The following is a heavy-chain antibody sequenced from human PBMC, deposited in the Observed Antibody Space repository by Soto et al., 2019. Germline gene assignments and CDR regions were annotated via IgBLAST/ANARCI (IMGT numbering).Heavy chain of an antibody. CDR1: GFTFSDYY. V-gene: IGHV3-11*05. CDR2: ISSSSSYT. D-gene: IGHD6-19*01. CDR3: ARTGYSSGWYPYYYGMDV. J-gene: IGHJ6*02. Sequence: QVQLVESGGGLVKPGGSLRLSCAASGFTFSDYYMSWIRQAPGKGLEWVSYISSSSSYTNYADSVKGRFTISRDNAKNSXXPQRNSLRAEDTAVYYCARTGYSSGWYPYYYGMDVWGQGTTVTVSS.